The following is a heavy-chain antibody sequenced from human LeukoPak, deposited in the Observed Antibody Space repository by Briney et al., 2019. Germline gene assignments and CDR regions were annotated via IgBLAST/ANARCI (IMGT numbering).Heavy chain of an antibody. Sequence: SETLSLTCAVYGGSFSGYYWSWIRQPPGKGLEWIGEINHSGSTYYNPSLKSRVTISVDTSKNQFSLKLSSVTAADTAVYYCARHVLNTYYYGTGLDYWGQGTLVTVSS. CDR1: GGSFSGYY. D-gene: IGHD3-10*01. V-gene: IGHV4-34*01. J-gene: IGHJ4*02. CDR2: INHSGST. CDR3: ARHVLNTYYYGTGLDY.